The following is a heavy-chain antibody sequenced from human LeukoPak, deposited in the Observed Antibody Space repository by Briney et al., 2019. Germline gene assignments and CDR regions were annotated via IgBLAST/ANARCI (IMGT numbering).Heavy chain of an antibody. D-gene: IGHD3-3*01. CDR3: ASNNYDFWSGRFDY. Sequence: VKPSETLSLTCAVSGYSISSGYHWGWIRQPPGKGLEWIGSIYHSGSTYYNPSLKSRVTISVDTSKNQFSLKLSSVTAADTAVYYCASNNYDFWSGRFDYWGQGTLVTVSS. CDR2: IYHSGST. CDR1: GYSISSGYH. V-gene: IGHV4-38-2*01. J-gene: IGHJ4*02.